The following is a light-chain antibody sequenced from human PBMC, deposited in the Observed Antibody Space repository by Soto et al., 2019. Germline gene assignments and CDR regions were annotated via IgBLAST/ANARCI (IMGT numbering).Light chain of an antibody. CDR1: QTVSITY. J-gene: IGKJ3*01. Sequence: VLTQSPGTLSLSPGESATLSCRASQTVSITYLTWYQQKPGQAPRLLIFGASKRATGIPDRFSGSGSGRDFTLTISGLEPEDFATYYCQQLNSYPLTFGPGTNVDIK. CDR2: GAS. CDR3: QQLNSYPLT. V-gene: IGKV3-20*01.